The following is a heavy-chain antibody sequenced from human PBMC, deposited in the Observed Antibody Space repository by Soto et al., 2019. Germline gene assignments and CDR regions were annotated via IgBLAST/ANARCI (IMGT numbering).Heavy chain of an antibody. CDR3: ARYQPYGGNLYYFDY. Sequence: QVQLVQSGAEVKKPGASEKVSCKASGYTFTCYGISWVRQAPGQGLEWMGWISAYNGNTNYAQKLQGRVTMTTDTSTSTAYMELRSLRSDDTAVYYCARYQPYGGNLYYFDYWGQGTLVTVSS. V-gene: IGHV1-18*01. D-gene: IGHD4-17*01. J-gene: IGHJ4*02. CDR2: ISAYNGNT. CDR1: GYTFTCYG.